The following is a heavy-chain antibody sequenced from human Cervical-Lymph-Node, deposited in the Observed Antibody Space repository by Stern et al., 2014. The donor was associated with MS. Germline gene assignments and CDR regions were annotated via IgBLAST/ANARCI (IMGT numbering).Heavy chain of an antibody. J-gene: IGHJ6*02. D-gene: IGHD1-26*01. CDR3: AKGSGSYYYYYGMDV. CDR1: GFTFSSYG. CDR2: ISYDGSNK. Sequence: MQLVESGGGVVQPGRSLRLSCAASGFTFSSYGMHWVRQAPGKGLEWVAVISYDGSNKYYADSVKGRFTISRDNSKNTLYLQMNSLRAEDTAVYYCAKGSGSYYYYYGMDVWGQGTTVTVSS. V-gene: IGHV3-30*18.